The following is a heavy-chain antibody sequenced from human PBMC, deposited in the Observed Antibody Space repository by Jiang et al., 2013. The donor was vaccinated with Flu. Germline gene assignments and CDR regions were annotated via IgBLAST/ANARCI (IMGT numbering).Heavy chain of an antibody. CDR1: GDSISSSDW. CDR2: IYHDGST. D-gene: IGHD6-13*01. V-gene: IGHV4-4*02. Sequence: VKPSGTLSLTCAVSGDSISSSDWWSWVRQPPGKGLEWIGEIYHDGSTNYNPSLKSRVTMSVDKSKNQFSLKLSSVTAADTAVYYCARGIIAGGGTPFDYWGQGTLVTVSS. CDR3: ARGIIAGGGTPFDY. J-gene: IGHJ4*02.